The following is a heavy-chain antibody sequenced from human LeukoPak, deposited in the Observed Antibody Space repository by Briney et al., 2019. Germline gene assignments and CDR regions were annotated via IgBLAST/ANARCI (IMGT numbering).Heavy chain of an antibody. CDR1: GFIFSSYW. CDR2: IHQDGTEK. Sequence: GGSLRLSCAASGFIFSSYWMSWVRQAPGKGLEWVANIHQDGTEKYYVDSVKGRFTISRDNAKNSLYLQMNSLRAEDTAVYYCARDSSSWSFDYWGQGTLVTVSS. V-gene: IGHV3-7*03. D-gene: IGHD6-13*01. CDR3: ARDSSSWSFDY. J-gene: IGHJ4*02.